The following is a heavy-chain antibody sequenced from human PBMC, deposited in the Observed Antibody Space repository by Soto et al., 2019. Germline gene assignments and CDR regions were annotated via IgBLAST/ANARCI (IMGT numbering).Heavy chain of an antibody. J-gene: IGHJ4*02. CDR1: GVTFCSYG. CDR2: ISYDGSNK. CDR3: ASETDYCGGDCFTDY. V-gene: IGHV3-30*03. Sequence: PGGSLGLSCAASGVTFCSYGMDGVRKAPGKGLEWVAVISYDGSNKYYADSVKGRFTISRDNSKNTLYLQMNSLRAEDTAVYYCASETDYCGGDCFTDYWGQGTLVTVSS. D-gene: IGHD2-21*02.